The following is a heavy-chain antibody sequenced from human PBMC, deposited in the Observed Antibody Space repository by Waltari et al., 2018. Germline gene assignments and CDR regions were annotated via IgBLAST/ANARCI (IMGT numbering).Heavy chain of an antibody. CDR3: ATKDTTRGVDYYYYGMDV. D-gene: IGHD3-10*01. V-gene: IGHV1-24*01. CDR1: GYTLTELS. CDR2: FDPEDGET. J-gene: IGHJ6*02. Sequence: QVQLVQSGAEVKKPGASVKVSCKVSGYTLTELSMHWVRPAPGKGLEWMGGFDPEDGETIYAQKFQGRVTMTEDTSTDTAYMELSSLRSEDTAVYYCATKDTTRGVDYYYYGMDVWGQGTTVTVSS.